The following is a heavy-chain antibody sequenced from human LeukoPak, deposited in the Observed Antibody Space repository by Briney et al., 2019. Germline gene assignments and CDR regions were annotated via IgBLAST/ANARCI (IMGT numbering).Heavy chain of an antibody. CDR3: ARMCNRSPYYFDY. D-gene: IGHD2-8*01. CDR2: IYHSGST. Sequence: SETLSLTRTVSGGSINNYYWSWIRQPPGKGLEYIGYIYHSGSTNYNPSLKSRVTISVDTSKNQFSLKLSSVTAADTAVYYCARMCNRSPYYFDYWGQGTLVTVSS. V-gene: IGHV4-59*01. J-gene: IGHJ4*02. CDR1: GGSINNYY.